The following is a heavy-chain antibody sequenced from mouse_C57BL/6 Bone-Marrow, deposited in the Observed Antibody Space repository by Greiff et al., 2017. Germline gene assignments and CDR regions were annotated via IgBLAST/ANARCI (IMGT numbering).Heavy chain of an antibody. V-gene: IGHV14-4*01. CDR1: GFNIKDDY. J-gene: IGHJ3*01. CDR3: TTLLRFAY. CDR2: IDPENGDT. Sequence: VQLQQSGAELVRPGSSVKLSCTASGFNIKDDYMHRVKQRPEQGLEWIGWIDPENGDTEYASKFQGKATITADTSSSTAYLQLSSLTSGDTAVYYCTTLLRFAYGGRGILVTVSA. D-gene: IGHD2-3*01.